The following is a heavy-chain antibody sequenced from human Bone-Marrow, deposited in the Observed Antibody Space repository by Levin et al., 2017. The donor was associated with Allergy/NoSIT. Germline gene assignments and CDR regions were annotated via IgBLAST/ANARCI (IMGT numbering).Heavy chain of an antibody. CDR1: GFTFSGYT. D-gene: IGHD3-10*01. CDR2: IRSAGTYI. Sequence: PGGSLRLSCAASGFTFSGYTMHWVRQAPGKGLEWVSSIRSAGTYIHYADSVKGRFTISRDNANNSISLEMTSLRAEDTALYYCARGGGSQKGGLDVWGQGITVTVSS. J-gene: IGHJ6*02. CDR3: ARGGGSQKGGLDV. V-gene: IGHV3-21*01.